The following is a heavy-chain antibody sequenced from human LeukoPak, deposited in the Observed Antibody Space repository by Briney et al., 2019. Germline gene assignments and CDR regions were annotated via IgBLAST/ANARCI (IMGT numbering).Heavy chain of an antibody. J-gene: IGHJ4*02. CDR2: IWYDGSNK. D-gene: IGHD3-22*01. Sequence: PGGSLRLSCAASGFTFSSYGMHWVGQAPGKGLEWVAVIWYDGSNKYYADSVKGRFTISRDNSKDTLYLQMNSLRAEDTAVYYCARDTPYYDSSGYTSPYDYWGQGTLVTVSS. CDR1: GFTFSSYG. V-gene: IGHV3-33*01. CDR3: ARDTPYYDSSGYTSPYDY.